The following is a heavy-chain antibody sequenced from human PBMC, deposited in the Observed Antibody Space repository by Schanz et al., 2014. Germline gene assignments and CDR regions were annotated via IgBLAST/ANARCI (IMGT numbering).Heavy chain of an antibody. CDR2: IIPNLGSA. CDR3: ARGTGKTWGXXXP. Sequence: QLVQSGSEFRKPGASVKVSCKASGYIFSSYAIHWVRQAPGQGLEWMGRIIPNLGSANYAQKFQGRVTITADKSTSTVYMELSSLRSDDTAVYYCARGTGKTWGXXXPWGQGTXXXVSS. CDR1: GYIFSSYA. V-gene: IGHV1-69*09. J-gene: IGHJ5*02. D-gene: IGHD1-1*01.